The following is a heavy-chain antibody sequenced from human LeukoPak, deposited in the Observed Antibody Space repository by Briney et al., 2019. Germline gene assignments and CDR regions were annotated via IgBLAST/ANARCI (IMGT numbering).Heavy chain of an antibody. CDR1: GFTFSSYW. D-gene: IGHD2-21*02. CDR2: IKQDGSEK. J-gene: IGHJ4*02. CDR3: ARMTAIRLYFDY. V-gene: IGHV3-7*01. Sequence: PGGSLRLSCAASGFTFSSYWMSWVRQAPGKGGAWVANIKQDGSEKYYVDSVKGRFTISRDNAKNSLYLQMNSLRAEDTAVYYCARMTAIRLYFDYWGQGTLVTVSS.